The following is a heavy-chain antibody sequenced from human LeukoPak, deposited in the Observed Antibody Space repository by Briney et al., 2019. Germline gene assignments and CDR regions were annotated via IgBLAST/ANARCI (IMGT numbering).Heavy chain of an antibody. V-gene: IGHV4-39*01. CDR2: IYYSGST. CDR1: GASVTDESSY. D-gene: IGHD1-26*01. CDR3: SGVGEYYYYMDV. Sequence: SETLSLTCSVSGASVTDESSYWGWIRQTPGKGLEWIGSIYYSGSTYYNPSLKSRVTISVDTSKNQFSLKLSSVTAADTAVYYCSGVGEYYYYMDVWGKGTTVTVSS. J-gene: IGHJ6*03.